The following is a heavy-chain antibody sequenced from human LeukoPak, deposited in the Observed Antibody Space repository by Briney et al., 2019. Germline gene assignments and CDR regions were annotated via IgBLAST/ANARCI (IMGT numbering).Heavy chain of an antibody. CDR2: ISGSGGST. Sequence: PGGSLRLSCAASGFTSSSYAMSWVRQAPGKGLEWVSAISGSGGSTYYADSVKGRFTISRDNSKNTLYLQMNSLRAEDTAVYYCAKTLGETMVRGVIFDYWGQGTLVTVSS. CDR3: AKTLGETMVRGVIFDY. D-gene: IGHD3-10*01. V-gene: IGHV3-23*01. CDR1: GFTSSSYA. J-gene: IGHJ4*02.